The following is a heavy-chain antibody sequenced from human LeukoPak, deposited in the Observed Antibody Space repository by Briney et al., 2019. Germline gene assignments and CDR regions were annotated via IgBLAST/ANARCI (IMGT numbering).Heavy chain of an antibody. V-gene: IGHV3-7*01. Sequence: GGSLRLSCVASGFTFSSYWMSWVRQTPGKGLEWVANIKEDGSEKYYADSVKGRFTISRDNAKNSLYLEMSNLRAEDTAFYYCARDSSGNDYWGQGTLVTVSS. CDR2: IKEDGSEK. D-gene: IGHD6-19*01. CDR1: GFTFSSYW. J-gene: IGHJ4*02. CDR3: ARDSSGNDY.